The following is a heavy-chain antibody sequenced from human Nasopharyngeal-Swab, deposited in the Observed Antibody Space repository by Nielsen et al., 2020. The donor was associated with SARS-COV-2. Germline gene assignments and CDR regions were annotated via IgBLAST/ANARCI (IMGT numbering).Heavy chain of an antibody. J-gene: IGHJ4*02. CDR1: GFIFSSSA. V-gene: IGHV3-73*01. CDR3: TTDFYFDY. CDR2: IGDKDHNYAT. Sequence: GGSLRLSCAASGFIFSSSAIHLVRQASGKGLFWVGRIGDKDHNYATTYGASVQGRFTISRDDSKNTAFLQMDSLKTEDTALYYCTTDFYFDYWGQGTMVTVYS.